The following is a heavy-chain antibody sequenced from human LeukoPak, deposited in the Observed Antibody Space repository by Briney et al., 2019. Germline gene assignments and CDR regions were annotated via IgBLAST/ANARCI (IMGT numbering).Heavy chain of an antibody. CDR2: IKQDGSER. Sequence: GGSLRLSCAASGFTFSSYWMSWVRQAPGKGLEWVANIKQDGSERYYVDSVKGRFTISRDNAKNSLYLQMNSLRAEDTAVYYCARGQLPTGAVLDYWGQGTLVTVSS. CDR3: ARGQLPTGAVLDY. V-gene: IGHV3-7*01. CDR1: GFTFSSYW. J-gene: IGHJ4*02. D-gene: IGHD5-18*01.